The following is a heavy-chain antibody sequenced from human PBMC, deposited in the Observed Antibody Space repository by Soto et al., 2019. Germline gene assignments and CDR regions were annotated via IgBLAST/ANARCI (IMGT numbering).Heavy chain of an antibody. V-gene: IGHV1-8*01. D-gene: IGHD2-2*02. CDR2: MNPNRGNT. Sequence: QVQLVQSGAEVKKPGASGKVSCKASGYTFTSYDINWVRQATGQGLEWMGWMNPNRGNTGYAQKFTGRVTMPRNTYISTAYMELSSLSSEDTAVYYCARARYCSSTSCYIKRSNHYYYYMDVWGNGTTVTVSS. CDR1: GYTFTSYD. CDR3: ARARYCSSTSCYIKRSNHYYYYMDV. J-gene: IGHJ6*03.